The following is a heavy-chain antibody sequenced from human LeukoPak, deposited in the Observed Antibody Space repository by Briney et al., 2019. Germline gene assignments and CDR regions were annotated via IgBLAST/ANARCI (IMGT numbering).Heavy chain of an antibody. Sequence: GGSLRLSCEASGFTFSNYRMNWVRQAPEKGLEWLSNISSSGYTIYYADSVKGRFTISRDNAKNSLYLQMNSLGAEDTAVYYCARVLGGGDYIYYYYMDVWGKGTTVTISS. CDR3: ARVLGGGDYIYYYYMDV. CDR1: GFTFSNYR. D-gene: IGHD4-17*01. V-gene: IGHV3-48*04. CDR2: ISSSGYTI. J-gene: IGHJ6*03.